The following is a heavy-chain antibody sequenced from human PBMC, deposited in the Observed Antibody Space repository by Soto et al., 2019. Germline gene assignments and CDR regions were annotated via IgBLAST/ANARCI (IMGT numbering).Heavy chain of an antibody. J-gene: IGHJ6*02. D-gene: IGHD3-10*01. V-gene: IGHV3-30-3*01. CDR1: GFTCSSYA. CDR3: ARVSDYGSGSQGYYYGMDV. CDR2: ISYDGSNK. Sequence: QVQLVESGGGVIQPGRSLRLSCAASGFTCSSYAMHWVRQAPGKGLEWVAVISYDGSNKYYADSVKGRFTISRDNSKNTLYLQMNSLRAEDTAVYYCARVSDYGSGSQGYYYGMDVWGQGTTVSVSS.